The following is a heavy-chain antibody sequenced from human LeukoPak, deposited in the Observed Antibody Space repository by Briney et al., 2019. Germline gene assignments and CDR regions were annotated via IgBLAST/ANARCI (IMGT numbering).Heavy chain of an antibody. J-gene: IGHJ4*02. CDR2: INHSGST. CDR3: ARDKRSGYSSGWYHDY. CDR1: GGSFSGYY. D-gene: IGHD6-19*01. V-gene: IGHV4-34*01. Sequence: PSETLSLTCAVYGGSFSGYYWSWIRQPPGKGLEWIGEINHSGSTNYNPSLKSRVTISVDTSKNQFSLKLSSVTAADTAVYYCARDKRSGYSSGWYHDYWGQGTLVTVSS.